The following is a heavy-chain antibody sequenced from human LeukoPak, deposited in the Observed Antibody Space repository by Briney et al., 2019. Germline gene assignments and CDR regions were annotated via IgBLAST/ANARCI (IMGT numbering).Heavy chain of an antibody. D-gene: IGHD6-13*01. V-gene: IGHV3-66*01. CDR2: IYSGGST. CDR1: GFTVSSNY. CDR3: ARGSEAAAGNAYNWSDP. J-gene: IGHJ5*02. Sequence: GGSLRLSCAASGFTVSSNYMSWVRQAPGKGLEWVSVIYSGGSTYYADSVKGRFTISRDNSKYTLYLQMNSLRAEDTAVYYCARGSEAAAGNAYNWSDPWGQGTLVTVSS.